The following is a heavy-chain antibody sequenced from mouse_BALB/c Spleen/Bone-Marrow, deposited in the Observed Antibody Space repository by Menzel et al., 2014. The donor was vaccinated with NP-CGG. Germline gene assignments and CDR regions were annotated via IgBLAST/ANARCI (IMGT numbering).Heavy chain of an antibody. CDR3: ARKDYFGYAAMDY. V-gene: IGHV5-17*02. CDR1: GFTFSSFG. J-gene: IGHJ4*01. D-gene: IGHD1-2*01. CDR2: ISGGSSII. Sequence: EVQLVESGGGLVQPGGSRKLSCAASGFTFSSFGMHWVRQAPEKGLEWVAYISGGSSIIYYADTVKGRFTISRDNPKNTLFLQMTSLRSEDTAIYCCARKDYFGYAAMDYWGQGTSVTVSS.